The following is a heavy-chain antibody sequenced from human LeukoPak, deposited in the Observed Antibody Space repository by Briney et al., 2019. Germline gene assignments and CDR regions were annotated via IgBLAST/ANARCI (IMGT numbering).Heavy chain of an antibody. CDR2: INHSGST. V-gene: IGHV4-34*01. CDR3: ARGGFAHWVTAVGFEY. D-gene: IGHD2-21*02. Sequence: SETLSLTCAVYGGSFSGYYWSWIRQPPGKGLEWIGDINHSGSTNYNPSLKSRITVSVDTSKNQFSLKLSSVTAADTAVYYCARGGFAHWVTAVGFEYWGQGTLVTVSS. CDR1: GGSFSGYY. J-gene: IGHJ4*02.